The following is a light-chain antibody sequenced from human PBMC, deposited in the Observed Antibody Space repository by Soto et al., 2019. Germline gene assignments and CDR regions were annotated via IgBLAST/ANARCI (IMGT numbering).Light chain of an antibody. V-gene: IGLV1-47*01. J-gene: IGLJ3*02. CDR1: SSNIGLNY. Sequence: QAVVTQPPSASETPGQRVNISCSGGSSNIGLNYVYWYQQLPGTAPKLLIYKTGERPSGVPDRFSGSKSGTSASLAISGLRSEDEAEYYCSVWDNSLSCRVFGEGTKLTVL. CDR3: SVWDNSLSCRV. CDR2: KTG.